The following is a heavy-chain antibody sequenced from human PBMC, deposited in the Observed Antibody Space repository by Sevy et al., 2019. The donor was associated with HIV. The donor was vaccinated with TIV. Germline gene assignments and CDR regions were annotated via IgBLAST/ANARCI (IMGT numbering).Heavy chain of an antibody. CDR1: GGTFSSYA. CDR2: IIPIFGTA. CDR3: ASINSSSWYTERGYYYGMDV. D-gene: IGHD6-13*01. V-gene: IGHV1-69*13. Sequence: ASVKVSCKASGGTFSSYAISWVRQAPGQGLEWMGGIIPIFGTANYAQTFQGRVTITADESTSTAYMELSSLRSEDTAVYYCASINSSSWYTERGYYYGMDVWGQGTTVTVSS. J-gene: IGHJ6*02.